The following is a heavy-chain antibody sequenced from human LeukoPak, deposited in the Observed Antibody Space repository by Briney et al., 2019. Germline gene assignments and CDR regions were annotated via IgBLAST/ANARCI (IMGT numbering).Heavy chain of an antibody. J-gene: IGHJ5*02. D-gene: IGHD3-3*02. CDR1: GYIFTSYG. CDR2: INTYNGNT. V-gene: IGHV1-18*01. Sequence: ASVKVSCKASGYIFTSYGISWVRQAPGQGLEWMGWINTYNGNTKYEQKFQGRVTMTIDTSTSTAYMELRSLRSDDTAVYYCARDLVHHRLLATVYNWFDPWGQGTLVTVSS. CDR3: ARDLVHHRLLATVYNWFDP.